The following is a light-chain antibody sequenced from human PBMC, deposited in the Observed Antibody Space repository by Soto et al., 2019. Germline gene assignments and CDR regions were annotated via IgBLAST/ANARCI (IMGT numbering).Light chain of an antibody. Sequence: AIRMTQSPSSLSASTGDRVTITCRASQGISSYLAWYQQKPGKAPKLLIYAASTLQSGVPSRFSGSGSGTDFTLTISCLQSEDFATYYCQQYGSSPGLFTFGPGTKVDIK. V-gene: IGKV1-8*01. CDR2: AAS. J-gene: IGKJ3*01. CDR1: QGISSY. CDR3: QQYGSSPGLFT.